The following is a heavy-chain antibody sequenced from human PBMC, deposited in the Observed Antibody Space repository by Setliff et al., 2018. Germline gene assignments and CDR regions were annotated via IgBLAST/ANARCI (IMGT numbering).Heavy chain of an antibody. J-gene: IGHJ3*02. Sequence: GESLKISCRGSGYTFTNYWIAWVRQMPGKGLEYMGIIYPADSDTTYSPSFQGQVDISADKSTNTAYLQWSSLKALDTAIYYCARVGPLTDDAFDIWGQGTMVTVSS. CDR1: GYTFTNYW. D-gene: IGHD1-26*01. V-gene: IGHV5-51*01. CDR3: ARVGPLTDDAFDI. CDR2: IYPADSDT.